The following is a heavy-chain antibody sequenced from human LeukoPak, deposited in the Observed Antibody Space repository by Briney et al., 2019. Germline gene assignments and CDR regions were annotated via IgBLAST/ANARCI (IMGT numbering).Heavy chain of an antibody. J-gene: IGHJ5*02. V-gene: IGHV1-2*04. CDR1: GYTFTGYY. D-gene: IGHD6-13*01. CDR2: INPNSGGT. Sequence: ASVKVSCKASGYTFTGYYMHWVRQAPGQGLEWMGWINPNSGGTNYAQKFQGWVTMTRDTSISTAYMELSRLRSDDTAVYYCARSRPGIAAAGKPLNWFDPWGQGTLVTVSS. CDR3: ARSRPGIAAAGKPLNWFDP.